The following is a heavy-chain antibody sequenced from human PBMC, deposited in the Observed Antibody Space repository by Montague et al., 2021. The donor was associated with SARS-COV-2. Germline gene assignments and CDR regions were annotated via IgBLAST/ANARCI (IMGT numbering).Heavy chain of an antibody. V-gene: IGHV4-39*01. Sequence: SETLSLTCTVSGGSISSSSYNWGWIRQPPGKGLDWIGSVHYSGSPYYNPSLKSRVTISVDTSKNQLSLKLSSVTAADTAVYYCTRHGHMTWHGPTPGFDYWGQGTLVTVSS. D-gene: IGHD2-21*01. CDR1: GGSISSSSYN. CDR3: TRHGHMTWHGPTPGFDY. CDR2: VHYSGSP. J-gene: IGHJ4*02.